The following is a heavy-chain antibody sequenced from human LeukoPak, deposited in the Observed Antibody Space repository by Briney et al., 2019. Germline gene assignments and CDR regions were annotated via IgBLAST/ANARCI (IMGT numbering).Heavy chain of an antibody. J-gene: IGHJ5*02. D-gene: IGHD3-22*01. CDR3: ARDLGQYYDTSDNWFDP. CDR1: GFTFSSYS. CDR2: ISSSSSYI. Sequence: GGSLRLSCAASGFTFSSYSMNWVRQAPGKGLEWVSSISSSSSYIYYTDSVKGRFTIYRDNAKNPLYLQMNSLRAEDTAVYYCARDLGQYYDTSDNWFDPWGQGTLVTVSS. V-gene: IGHV3-21*01.